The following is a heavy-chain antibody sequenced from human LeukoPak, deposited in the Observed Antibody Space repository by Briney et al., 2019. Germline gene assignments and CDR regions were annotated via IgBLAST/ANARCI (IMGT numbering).Heavy chain of an antibody. CDR3: AKGRHYGSGSYYYFDY. D-gene: IGHD3-10*01. J-gene: IGHJ4*02. V-gene: IGHV3-21*01. CDR1: GFTFSSYI. Sequence: GGSLRLSCAASGFTFSSYIMNWVRQAPGKGLEWVSSISSTSSYIYYADSVKGRFIISRDNAKNSLYLQMNSLRAEDTAVYYCAKGRHYGSGSYYYFDYWGQGTLVTVSS. CDR2: ISSTSSYI.